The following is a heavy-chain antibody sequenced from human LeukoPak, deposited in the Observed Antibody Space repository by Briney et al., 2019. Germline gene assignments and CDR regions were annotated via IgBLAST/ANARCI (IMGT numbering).Heavy chain of an antibody. V-gene: IGHV3-23*01. CDR3: ARSGYNRFDY. D-gene: IGHD5-24*01. CDR2: ISDRGDST. J-gene: IGHJ4*02. CDR1: GFTITTYA. Sequence: GGSLRLSCAASGFTITTYAMGWVRQAPGKGLEWVSVISDRGDSTHYADSVKGRFTISRDSSKNTLYLQMNSLRAEDTAVYYCARSGYNRFDYWGQGTLVTVSS.